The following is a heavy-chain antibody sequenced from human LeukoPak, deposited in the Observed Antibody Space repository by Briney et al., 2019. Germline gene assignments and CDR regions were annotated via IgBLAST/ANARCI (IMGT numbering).Heavy chain of an antibody. J-gene: IGHJ5*02. Sequence: GASVKVSCKASGYTFTGYYMHWVRQAPGQGLEWMGWINPNSGGTNYAQKFQGRVTMTRDTSISTAYMELSRLRPDDTAVYYCARGVVVPAAGNNWFDPWGQGTLVTVSS. CDR1: GYTFTGYY. V-gene: IGHV1-2*02. D-gene: IGHD2-2*01. CDR3: ARGVVVPAAGNNWFDP. CDR2: INPNSGGT.